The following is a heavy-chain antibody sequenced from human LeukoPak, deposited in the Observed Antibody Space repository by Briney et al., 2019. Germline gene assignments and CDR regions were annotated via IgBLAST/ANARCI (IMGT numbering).Heavy chain of an antibody. CDR1: VYTFTSYD. D-gene: IGHD3-10*01. CDR2: MNPNSGNT. V-gene: IGHV1-8*03. J-gene: IGHJ6*03. CDR3: ARGRVRGVTKGSIRYYYMDV. Sequence: ASVKVSCKASVYTFTSYDINWVRQATGQGLEWMGWMNPNSGNTGYAQKFQGRVTITRNTSISTAYMELSSLRSEDTAVYYCARGRVRGVTKGSIRYYYMDVWGKGTTVTISS.